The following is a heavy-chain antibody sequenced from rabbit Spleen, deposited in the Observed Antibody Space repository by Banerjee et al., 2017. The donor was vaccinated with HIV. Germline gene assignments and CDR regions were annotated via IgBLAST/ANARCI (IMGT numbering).Heavy chain of an antibody. Sequence: QSLEESGGDLVKPGASLTLTCTASGVSFSSDYYMCWVRQAPGKGLEWIACIDSGSSAFTYFASWAKGRFTISKTSSTTVTLQMTSLTAADTATYFCARDLPDIIGWNFGFWGPGTLVTVS. D-gene: IGHD1-1*01. CDR1: GVSFSSDYY. CDR3: ARDLPDIIGWNFGF. J-gene: IGHJ6*01. CDR2: IDSGSSAFT. V-gene: IGHV1S40*01.